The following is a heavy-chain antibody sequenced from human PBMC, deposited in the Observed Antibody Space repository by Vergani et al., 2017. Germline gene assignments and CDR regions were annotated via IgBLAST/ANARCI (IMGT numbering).Heavy chain of an antibody. D-gene: IGHD3/OR15-3a*01. CDR2: VYPSGTT. V-gene: IGHV4-61*02. J-gene: IGHJ5*02. Sequence: QVQLHESGPGLVKPSETLSLICSVSGVSMQSGSFYCPCLRQTAERRLEWMGRVYPSGTTNYNPSLNGRVTIFVDKSKNLLSLRLNSGTAADTAVYYCARGETRTDWFDPWGQGTLVTVSS. CDR1: GVSMQSGSFY. CDR3: ARGETRTDWFDP.